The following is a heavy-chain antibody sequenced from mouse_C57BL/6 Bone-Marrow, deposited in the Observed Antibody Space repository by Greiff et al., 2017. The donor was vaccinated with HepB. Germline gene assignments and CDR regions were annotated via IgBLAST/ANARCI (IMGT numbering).Heavy chain of an antibody. CDR1: GYIFTSYW. Sequence: VQLQQPGAELVMPGASVKLSCKASGYIFTSYWMHWVKQRPGQGLEWIGEIDPSDSYTNYNQKFKGKSTLTVDKSSSTAYMQLSSLTSEDSAVYYCARGAGTVVGQDYWGQGTTLTVSS. CDR3: ARGAGTVVGQDY. D-gene: IGHD1-1*01. V-gene: IGHV1-69*01. CDR2: IDPSDSYT. J-gene: IGHJ2*01.